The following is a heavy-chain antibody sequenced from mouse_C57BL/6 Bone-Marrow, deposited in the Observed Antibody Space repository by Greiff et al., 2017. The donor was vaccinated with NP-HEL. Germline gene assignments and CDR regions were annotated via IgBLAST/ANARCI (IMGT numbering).Heavy chain of an antibody. D-gene: IGHD1-1*01. V-gene: IGHV5-6*01. Sequence: EVKLVESGGDLVKPGGSLKLSCAASGFTFSSYGMSWVRQTPDKRLEWVATISSGGSYTYYPDSVKGRFTISRDNAKNTLYLQMSSLKSEDTAMYYCARHSTVVATDWYCDVWGTGTTVTVSS. CDR2: ISSGGSYT. CDR1: GFTFSSYG. J-gene: IGHJ1*03. CDR3: ARHSTVVATDWYCDV.